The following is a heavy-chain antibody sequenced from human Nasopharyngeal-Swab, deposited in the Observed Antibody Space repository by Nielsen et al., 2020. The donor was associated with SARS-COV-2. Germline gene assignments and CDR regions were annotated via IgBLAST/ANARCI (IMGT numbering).Heavy chain of an antibody. V-gene: IGHV4-39*01. J-gene: IGHJ4*02. CDR1: GGSISSSSYY. CDR3: ARRRIANGDFDF. D-gene: IGHD2-21*01. CDR2: IYYSGST. Sequence: SETLSLTCTASGGSISSSSYYWGWIRQPPGKGLEWIGSIYYSGSTYYNPSLKSRVTISVDTSKNQFPLKLSSVTAADTAVYYCARRRIANGDFDFWGQGTLVTVSS.